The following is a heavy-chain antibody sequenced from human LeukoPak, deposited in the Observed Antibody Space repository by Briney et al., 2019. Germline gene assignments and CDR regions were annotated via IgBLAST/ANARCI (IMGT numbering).Heavy chain of an antibody. D-gene: IGHD3-10*01. CDR1: GGTFSSYA. CDR2: IIPIFGTA. V-gene: IGHV1-69*13. J-gene: IGHJ4*02. CDR3: ARGVQNRGYYFDY. Sequence: SVKVSCKASGGTFSSYAISWVRQAPGQGLKWMGGIIPIFGTANYAQKFQGRVMITADESTSTAYMELSSLRSEDMGVYYCARGVQNRGYYFDYWGQGTLVTVSS.